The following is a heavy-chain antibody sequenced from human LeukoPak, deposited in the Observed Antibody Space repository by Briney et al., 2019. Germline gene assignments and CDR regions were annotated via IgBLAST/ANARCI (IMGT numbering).Heavy chain of an antibody. V-gene: IGHV3-30-3*01. Sequence: PGRSLRLSCAASGFTFSSYAMHWVRQAPGKGLEWVAVILYDGSNKYYADSVKGRFTISRDNSKNTLYLQMNSLRAEDTAVYYCARDFTFGGVIAALDYWGQGTLVTVSS. J-gene: IGHJ4*02. D-gene: IGHD3-16*02. CDR3: ARDFTFGGVIAALDY. CDR1: GFTFSSYA. CDR2: ILYDGSNK.